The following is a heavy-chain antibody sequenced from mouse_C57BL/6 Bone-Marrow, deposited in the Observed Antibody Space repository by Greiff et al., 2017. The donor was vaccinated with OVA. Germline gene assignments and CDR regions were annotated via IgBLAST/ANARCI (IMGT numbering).Heavy chain of an antibody. D-gene: IGHD2-4*01. Sequence: VQLQQPGAELVKPGASVKLSCKASGYTFTSYWMQWVKQRPGQGLEWIGEIDPSDSYTNYNQKFKGKATLTVDTSSSTAYMQLSSLTSEDSAVYYCARRGIYYDYDEGPWFAYWGQGTLVTVSA. CDR2: IDPSDSYT. V-gene: IGHV1-50*01. CDR1: GYTFTSYW. J-gene: IGHJ3*01. CDR3: ARRGIYYDYDEGPWFAY.